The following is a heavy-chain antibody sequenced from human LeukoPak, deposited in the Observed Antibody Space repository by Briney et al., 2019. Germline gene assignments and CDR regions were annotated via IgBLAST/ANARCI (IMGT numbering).Heavy chain of an antibody. D-gene: IGHD4-17*01. CDR2: ISWNSGNI. CDR1: GFTFGDYA. J-gene: IGHJ4*02. CDR3: ANLHGDYRDY. V-gene: IGHV3-9*01. Sequence: GGSLRLSCAASGFTFGDYAMPWVRQAPGKGLEWVSGISWNSGNIGYADSVKGRFTISRDNAKNSLSLQMNSLRAEDTALYYCANLHGDYRDYWGQGTLVTVSS.